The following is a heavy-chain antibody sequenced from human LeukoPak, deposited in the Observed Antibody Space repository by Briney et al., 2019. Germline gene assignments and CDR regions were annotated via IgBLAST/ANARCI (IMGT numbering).Heavy chain of an antibody. CDR1: GYSISSGYY. CDR2: IYHSGST. V-gene: IGHV4-38-2*01. Sequence: SETLSLTCAVSGYSISSGYYWGWIRQPPGKGLEWIGSIYHSGSTYYNPSLKSRVTISVDTSKNQFSLKLSSVTAADTAVYYCARGGESSSPDYWGQGTLVTVSS. CDR3: ARGGESSSPDY. J-gene: IGHJ4*02. D-gene: IGHD6-13*01.